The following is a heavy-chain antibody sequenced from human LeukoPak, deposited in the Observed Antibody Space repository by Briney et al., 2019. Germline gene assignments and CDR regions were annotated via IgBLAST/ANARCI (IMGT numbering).Heavy chain of an antibody. CDR1: GFTFSSYW. J-gene: IGHJ4*02. V-gene: IGHV3-7*01. CDR2: IKQDGSEK. CDR3: ARDRGDSKFYYFDY. D-gene: IGHD2-21*01. Sequence: GGSLRLSCATSGFTFSSYWMSWVRQAPGKGLEWVANIKQDGSEKYYVDSVKGRSTISRDNAKNSLYLQMNSLRAEDTAVYYCARDRGDSKFYYFDYWGQGTLVTVAS.